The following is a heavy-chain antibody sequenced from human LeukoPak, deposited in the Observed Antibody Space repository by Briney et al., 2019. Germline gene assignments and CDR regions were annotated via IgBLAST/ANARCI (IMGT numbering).Heavy chain of an antibody. D-gene: IGHD6-13*01. CDR1: GFTFSSYA. Sequence: PGGSLRLSCAASGFTFSSYAMHWVRQAPGKGLEWMAVISYDGSNKYYADSVKGRFTISRGNSKNTLYLQMNSLRAEDTAVYYCARGRRDSSSWYYYYYMDVWGKGTTVTVSS. V-gene: IGHV3-30-3*01. CDR3: ARGRRDSSSWYYYYYMDV. CDR2: ISYDGSNK. J-gene: IGHJ6*03.